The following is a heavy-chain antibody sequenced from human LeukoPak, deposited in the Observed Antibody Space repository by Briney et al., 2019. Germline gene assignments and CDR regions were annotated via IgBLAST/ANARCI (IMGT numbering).Heavy chain of an antibody. V-gene: IGHV4-34*01. CDR2: IYYSGST. J-gene: IGHJ4*02. CDR1: GGSFSGYY. CDR3: ARLIVGAKPGFRDY. D-gene: IGHD1-26*01. Sequence: SETLSLTCAVYGGSFSGYYWSWIRQPPGKGLEWIGSIYYSGSTYYNPSLKSRVTISVDTSKNQFSLKLSSVTAADTAVYYCARLIVGAKPGFRDYWGQGTLVTVSS.